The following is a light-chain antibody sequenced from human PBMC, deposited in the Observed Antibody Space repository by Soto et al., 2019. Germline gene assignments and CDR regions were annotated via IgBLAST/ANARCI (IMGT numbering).Light chain of an antibody. Sequence: PGERATLSCTASQSLRSNFLAWYQQKPGQAPRLLIYDASSRAAGIPARFSGSGSGTDFTLTISSLEPEDLAVYYCQQRGTFGPGTKVDNK. CDR2: DAS. J-gene: IGKJ3*01. CDR3: QQRGT. V-gene: IGKV3D-20*02. CDR1: QSLRSNF.